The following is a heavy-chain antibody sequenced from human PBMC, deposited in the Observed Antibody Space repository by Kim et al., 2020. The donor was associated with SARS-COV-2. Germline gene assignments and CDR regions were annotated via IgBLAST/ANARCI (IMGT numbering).Heavy chain of an antibody. J-gene: IGHJ4*02. Sequence: ASVKVSCKASGYTFTSYAMNWVRQAPGQGLEWMGWINTNTGNPTYAQGFTGRFVFSLDTSVSTAYLQISSLKAEDTAVYYCARAAHYDFWSGYYTRTTGEPYYFDYWGQGTLVTVSS. D-gene: IGHD3-3*01. CDR3: ARAAHYDFWSGYYTRTTGEPYYFDY. CDR2: INTNTGNP. CDR1: GYTFTSYA. V-gene: IGHV7-4-1*02.